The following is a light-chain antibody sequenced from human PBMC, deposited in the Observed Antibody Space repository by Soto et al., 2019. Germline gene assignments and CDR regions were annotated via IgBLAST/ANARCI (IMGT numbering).Light chain of an antibody. V-gene: IGKV1-9*01. Sequence: IQLTQSPSSLSTSVGDRVTIPCLASQDIAIYLTWYQQKPGEAPKLLIYAASTLYGGVPSRFSGSGSGTDFTLTISSLEPEDFATYYCQQRNVYPSTFGGGTKVDI. CDR1: QDIAIY. CDR2: AAS. CDR3: QQRNVYPST. J-gene: IGKJ4*01.